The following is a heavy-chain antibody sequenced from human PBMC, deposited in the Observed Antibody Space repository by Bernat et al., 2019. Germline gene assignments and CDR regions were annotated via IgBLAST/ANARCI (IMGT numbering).Heavy chain of an antibody. Sequence: QVQLVQSGAEVKKPGSSVKVSCKASGGTFSSYAISWVRQAPGQGLEWMGGIIPIFGTANYAQKFQGRVTITADESTSTAYMELSSLRSEDTAVYYCARVLRFLEWTSWRIAFDIWGQGTMVTVSS. J-gene: IGHJ3*02. D-gene: IGHD3-3*01. V-gene: IGHV1-69*01. CDR2: IIPIFGTA. CDR1: GGTFSSYA. CDR3: ARVLRFLEWTSWRIAFDI.